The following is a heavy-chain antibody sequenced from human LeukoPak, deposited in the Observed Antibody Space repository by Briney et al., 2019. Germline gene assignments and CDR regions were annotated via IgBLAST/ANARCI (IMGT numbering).Heavy chain of an antibody. V-gene: IGHV3-73*01. CDR1: GFTFSGSA. Sequence: GGSLRLSCAASGFTFSGSAMHWVRQASGKGLEWVGRIRTKANSYATAYGASVNGRFTISRDDSENTTYLQMNSLKTEDTAVYYCAKGGELLGDAFDIWGQGTMVTVSS. D-gene: IGHD1-26*01. CDR2: IRTKANSYAT. J-gene: IGHJ3*02. CDR3: AKGGELLGDAFDI.